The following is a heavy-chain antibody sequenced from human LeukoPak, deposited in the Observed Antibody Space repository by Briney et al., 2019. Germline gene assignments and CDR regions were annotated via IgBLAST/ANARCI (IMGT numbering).Heavy chain of an antibody. Sequence: SGYSXXXGFYWGWIRPPPGKGXEWIGSVYHDGGTXYNPSLKSRVNISEEXSKNLFSLKLISVIAADTAVYYXXXXXXXXXXGVADGFDIWGQGTMVTVSS. CDR3: XXXXXXXXXGVADGFDI. CDR2: VYHDGGT. CDR1: GYSXXXGFY. D-gene: IGHD3-10*01. J-gene: IGHJ3*02. V-gene: IGHV4-38-2*01.